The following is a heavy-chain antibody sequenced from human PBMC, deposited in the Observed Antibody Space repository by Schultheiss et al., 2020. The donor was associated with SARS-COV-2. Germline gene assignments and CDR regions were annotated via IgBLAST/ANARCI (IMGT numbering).Heavy chain of an antibody. D-gene: IGHD6-19*01. CDR2: MNPNSGNT. CDR3: ATISRWLVWGHDAFDI. J-gene: IGHJ3*02. V-gene: IGHV1-8*02. Sequence: ASVKVSCKASGGTFSSYAISWVRQAPGQGLEWMGWMNPNSGNTGYAQKFQGRVTMTEDTSTDTAYMELSSLRSEDTAVYYRATISRWLVWGHDAFDIWGXGXXXXVSS. CDR1: GGTFSSYA.